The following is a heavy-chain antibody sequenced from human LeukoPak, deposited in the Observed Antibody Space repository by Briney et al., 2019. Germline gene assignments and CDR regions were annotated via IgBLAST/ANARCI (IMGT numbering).Heavy chain of an antibody. CDR1: GVSISSYY. CDR2: ISYSGST. CDR3: ARHSICFDP. V-gene: IGHV4-59*08. Sequence: SETLSLTCTVSGVSISSYYWSWIRQPPGKGLEWIGYISYSGSTNYNPSLKSRVTISVDTSKNQCSLKLTYVTAADTAVYYCARHSICFDPWGQGTLVTVSS. J-gene: IGHJ5*02.